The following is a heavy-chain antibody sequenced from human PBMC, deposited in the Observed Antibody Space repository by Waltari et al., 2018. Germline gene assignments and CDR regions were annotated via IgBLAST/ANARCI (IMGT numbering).Heavy chain of an antibody. Sequence: EVQLVETGGGLIQPGGSLRLSCAASGFTVSNNSMPWVRQAPGKGLEWVSGIHRPSTTYDADSVKGRFTMSRDNSKNTLSLQMNSLRDEDTAVYYCVRLAVAGPDVFSYFYGMDVWGQGTTVTVSS. CDR1: GFTVSNNS. D-gene: IGHD6-19*01. CDR3: VRLAVAGPDVFSYFYGMDV. V-gene: IGHV3-53*02. J-gene: IGHJ6*02. CDR2: IHRPSTT.